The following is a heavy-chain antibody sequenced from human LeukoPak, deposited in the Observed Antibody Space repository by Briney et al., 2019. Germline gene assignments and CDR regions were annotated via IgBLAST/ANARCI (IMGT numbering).Heavy chain of an antibody. V-gene: IGHV4-4*07. CDR2: IYTSGST. CDR1: GGSISSYY. D-gene: IGHD3-22*01. CDR3: ARGGGSWYYDSSGHDAFDI. J-gene: IGHJ3*02. Sequence: KPSETLSLTCTVSGGSISSYYWSWIRQPAGKGLEWIGRIYTSGSTNYNPSLKSRVTMSVDTSKNQFSLKLSSVTAADTAVYYCARGGGSWYYDSSGHDAFDIWGQGTMVTVSS.